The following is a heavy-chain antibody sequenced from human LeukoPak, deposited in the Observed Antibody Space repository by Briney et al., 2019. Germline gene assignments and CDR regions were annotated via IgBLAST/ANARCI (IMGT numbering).Heavy chain of an antibody. J-gene: IGHJ4*02. CDR2: IYYSGST. D-gene: IGHD2-2*01. CDR3: AREQPYCSSTSCYFDY. Sequence: SETLSLTCTVSGGSISSSSYYWGWIRQPPGKGLEWIGSIYYSGSTYYNPSLKSRVTISVDTSKNQFSLKLSSVTAADTAVYYCAREQPYCSSTSCYFDYWGQGTLVTVSS. V-gene: IGHV4-39*07. CDR1: GGSISSSSYY.